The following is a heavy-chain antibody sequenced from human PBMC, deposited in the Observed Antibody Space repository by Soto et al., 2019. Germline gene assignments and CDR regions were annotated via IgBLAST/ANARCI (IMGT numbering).Heavy chain of an antibody. D-gene: IGHD2-15*01. Sequence: KPGGSLRLSCAASGFTFSSYSMNWVRQAPGKGLEWVSSISSSSSYIYYADSVKGRFTISRDNAKNSLYLQMNSPRAEDTAVYYCARDRGAGVVVVAATEDYYYYGMDVWGQGTTDTVSS. CDR1: GFTFSSYS. J-gene: IGHJ6*02. V-gene: IGHV3-21*01. CDR3: ARDRGAGVVVVAATEDYYYYGMDV. CDR2: ISSSSSYI.